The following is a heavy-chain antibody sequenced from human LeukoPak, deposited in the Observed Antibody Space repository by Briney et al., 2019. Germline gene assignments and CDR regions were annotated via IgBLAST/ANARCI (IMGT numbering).Heavy chain of an antibody. J-gene: IGHJ2*01. CDR1: GYTFTGYY. CDR3: ARCLLNPAAAGLWYYDL. V-gene: IGHV1-2*02. Sequence: GASVKVSCKASGYTFTGYYMHWVRQAPGQGLEWMGWINPNSGGTNYAQKFQGRVTMTRDTSISTAYMELSRLRSDDTAVYYFARCLLNPAAAGLWYYDLWGRGTLVTVSS. CDR2: INPNSGGT. D-gene: IGHD6-13*01.